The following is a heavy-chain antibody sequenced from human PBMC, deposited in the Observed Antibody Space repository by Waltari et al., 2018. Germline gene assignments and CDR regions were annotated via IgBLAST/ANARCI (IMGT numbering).Heavy chain of an antibody. V-gene: IGHV3-7*01. Sequence: EVQLVESGGGLVQPGGSLRLSCAASGFTFSSYWMIWVRQAPGKGLEWVANIKQDGSEKYYVDSVKGRFTISRDNAKNSLYLQMNSLRAEDTAVYYCAREGPWYYDFWSGSPFDYWGQGTLVTVSS. D-gene: IGHD3-3*01. CDR1: GFTFSSYW. J-gene: IGHJ4*02. CDR2: IKQDGSEK. CDR3: AREGPWYYDFWSGSPFDY.